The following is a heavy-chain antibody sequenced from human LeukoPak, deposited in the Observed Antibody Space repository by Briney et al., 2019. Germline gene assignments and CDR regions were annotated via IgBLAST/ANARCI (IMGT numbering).Heavy chain of an antibody. D-gene: IGHD6-6*01. CDR3: ARERGGLAARHWFDP. CDR2: INHSGST. J-gene: IGHJ5*02. CDR1: GGSFSGYY. Sequence: SENLSLTCAVYGGSFSGYYWSWIRPPQGKGREWIGEINHSGSTNSNPSLKSRVTISVDTSKNQFSLKLSSVTAADTAVYYCARERGGLAARHWFDPWGQGTLVTVSS. V-gene: IGHV4-34*01.